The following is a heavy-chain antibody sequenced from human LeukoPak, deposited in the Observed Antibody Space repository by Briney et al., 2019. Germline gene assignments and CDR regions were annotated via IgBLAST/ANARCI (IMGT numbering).Heavy chain of an antibody. CDR2: ISAYNGNT. J-gene: IGHJ3*02. CDR3: ASTSSTSCYNHCDAFDI. CDR1: GYTFTSYG. Sequence: GASVKVSCKASGYTFTSYGISWVRQAPGQGLEWMGWISAYNGNTNYAQKLQGRVTMTTDTSTSTAYMELRSLRSDDTAVYYCASTSSTSCYNHCDAFDIWGQGTMVTVSS. V-gene: IGHV1-18*01. D-gene: IGHD2-2*02.